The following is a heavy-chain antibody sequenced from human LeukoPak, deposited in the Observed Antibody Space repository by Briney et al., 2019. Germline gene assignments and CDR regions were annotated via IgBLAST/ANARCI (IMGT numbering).Heavy chain of an antibody. CDR2: ISAYNGNT. D-gene: IGHD3-10*01. J-gene: IGHJ6*03. V-gene: IGHV1-18*01. CDR1: GYTFTSYG. Sequence: ASVKVSCKASGYTFTSYGISWVRQAPGQGLEWMGWISAYNGNTNYAQKLQGRVTMTTDTSTSTAYMELSSLRSEDTAVYYCATSITMVRGVISYYYYMDVWGKGTTVTVSS. CDR3: ATSITMVRGVISYYYYMDV.